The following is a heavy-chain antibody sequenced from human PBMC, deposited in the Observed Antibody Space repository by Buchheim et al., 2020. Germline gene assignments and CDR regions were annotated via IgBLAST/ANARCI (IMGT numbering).Heavy chain of an antibody. Sequence: EVQLLESGGGLIQPGGSLRLSCAASGFTLSSSAMTWVRQAPGKGLEWVSGIGGSGGRSYYADSVKGRFTISRDNSKNTLSLQMNSLSAEDTAIYYCAKESGGSGTSAFDIWGQGT. D-gene: IGHD3-10*01. CDR2: IGGSGGRS. CDR1: GFTLSSSA. J-gene: IGHJ3*02. CDR3: AKESGGSGTSAFDI. V-gene: IGHV3-23*01.